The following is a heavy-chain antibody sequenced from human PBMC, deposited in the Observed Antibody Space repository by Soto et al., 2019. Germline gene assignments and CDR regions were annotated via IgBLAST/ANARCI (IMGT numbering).Heavy chain of an antibody. CDR3: AIPKYSSSPSYYYYGMDV. CDR2: IIPIFGTA. Sequence: QVQLVQSGAEVKKPGSSVKVSCKASGGTFSSYAISWVRQAPGQGLEWMGGIIPIFGTANYAQKFKGRVTITADKSTSTAYMELSSLRSEDTAVYYCAIPKYSSSPSYYYYGMDVWGQGTTVTVSS. J-gene: IGHJ6*02. D-gene: IGHD6-6*01. V-gene: IGHV1-69*06. CDR1: GGTFSSYA.